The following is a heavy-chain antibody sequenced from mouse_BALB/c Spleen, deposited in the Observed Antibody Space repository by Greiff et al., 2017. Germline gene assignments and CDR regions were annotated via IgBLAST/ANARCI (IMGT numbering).Heavy chain of an antibody. J-gene: IGHJ1*01. CDR2: INSNGGST. CDR1: GFTFSSYY. D-gene: IGHD1-2*01. CDR3: ARQGEGLRLRYWYFDV. V-gene: IGHV5-6-2*01. Sequence: EVKVEESGGGLVKLGGSLKLSCAASGFTFSSYYMSWVRQTPEKRLELVAAINSNGGSTYYPDTVKGRFTISRDNAKNTLYLQMSSLKSEDTALYYCARQGEGLRLRYWYFDVWGAGTTVTVSS.